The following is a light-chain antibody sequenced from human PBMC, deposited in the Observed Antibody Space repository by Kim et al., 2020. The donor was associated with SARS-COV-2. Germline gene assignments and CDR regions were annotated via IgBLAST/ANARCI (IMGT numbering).Light chain of an antibody. CDR3: QVWDSNSDHQV. CDR2: YDS. J-gene: IGLJ3*02. Sequence: SYELTQPPSVSVAPGKTARMTCGGDNIGGKSVHWYQQKPGQAPILVIYYDSDRPSGIPERFSGSNSWNTATLTISRVEDGDEADYYCQVWDSNSDHQVFGGGTQLTVL. CDR1: NIGGKS. V-gene: IGLV3-21*04.